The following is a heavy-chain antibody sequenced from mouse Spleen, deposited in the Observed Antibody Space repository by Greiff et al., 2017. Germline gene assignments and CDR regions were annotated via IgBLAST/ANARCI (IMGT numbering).Heavy chain of an antibody. Sequence: VQLKQSGPVLVKPGASVKMSCKASGYTFTDYYMNWVKQSHGKSLEWIGVINPYNGGTSYNQKFKGKATLTVDKSSSTAYMELNSLTSEDSAVYYCARRQLGLYAMDYWGQGTSVTVSS. V-gene: IGHV1-19*01. CDR3: ARRQLGLYAMDY. CDR1: GYTFTDYY. J-gene: IGHJ4*01. D-gene: IGHD4-1*02. CDR2: INPYNGGT.